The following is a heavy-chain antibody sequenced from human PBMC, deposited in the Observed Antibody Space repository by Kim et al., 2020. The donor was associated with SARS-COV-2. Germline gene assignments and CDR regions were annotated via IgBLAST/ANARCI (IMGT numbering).Heavy chain of an antibody. V-gene: IGHV3-33*01. CDR3: VRDKDWCFDL. Sequence: GGSLRLSCSPSGFSFKKYGMHWVRQAPAKGLEWVAHDGGTRDYGDSVRGRFTISRDNSKNTLYLQMNSLRAEDTGIYYCVRDKDWCFDLWGRGTLVTVSS. J-gene: IGHJ2*01. CDR2: DGGTR. CDR1: GFSFKKYG.